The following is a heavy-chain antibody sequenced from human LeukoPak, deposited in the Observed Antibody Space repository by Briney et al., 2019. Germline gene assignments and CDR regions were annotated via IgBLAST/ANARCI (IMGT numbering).Heavy chain of an antibody. D-gene: IGHD2-21*01. CDR1: GYTFTDYY. V-gene: IGHV1-2*02. Sequence: ASVKVSCKTSGYTFTDYYLHWVRQAPGQGLEWMGWINPNSGGTSSAQKFQGRVTMTRDTSITTVYMEVSWLTPDDTAIYYCARADRLHGGPYLIGPWGQGTLVTVSS. J-gene: IGHJ5*02. CDR2: INPNSGGT. CDR3: ARADRLHGGPYLIGP.